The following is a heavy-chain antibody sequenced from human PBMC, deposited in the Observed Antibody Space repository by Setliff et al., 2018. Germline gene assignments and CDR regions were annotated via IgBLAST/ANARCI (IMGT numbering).Heavy chain of an antibody. CDR2: VYYSGAA. J-gene: IGHJ4*02. CDR1: GGSISSGGYY. CDR3: ARGGTYRYFDY. V-gene: IGHV4-61*08. Sequence: SETLSLTCTVSGGSISSGGYYWSWILQHPGKGLEFIGYVYYSGAAKYDPSLNSRVTMSVDTSKTQFSLKLNSMTTADTAVYYCARGGTYRYFDYWGQGTLVTVSS.